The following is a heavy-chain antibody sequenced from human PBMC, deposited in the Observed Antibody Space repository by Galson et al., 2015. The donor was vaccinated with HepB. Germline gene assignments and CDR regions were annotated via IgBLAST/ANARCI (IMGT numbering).Heavy chain of an antibody. CDR2: ITSDGSST. J-gene: IGHJ5*02. D-gene: IGHD3-16*01. CDR1: GFTFSNYL. V-gene: IGHV3-74*01. CDR3: VRDGGYYWFDP. Sequence: SLRLSCAASGFTFSNYLMHWVRQAPGKGLVWVSRITSDGSSTSYADSVKGRFTVSRDNAKNTLYLQMNSLRAEDTAVYYCVRDGGYYWFDPWGQGTLVTVSS.